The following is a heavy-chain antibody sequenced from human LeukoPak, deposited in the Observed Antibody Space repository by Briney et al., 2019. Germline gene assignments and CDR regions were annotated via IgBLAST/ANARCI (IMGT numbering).Heavy chain of an antibody. V-gene: IGHV1-69*13. J-gene: IGHJ4*02. CDR3: ARGGITIFGEYYFDY. D-gene: IGHD3-3*01. Sequence: SVKVSCKASGGTFSSYAISWVRQAPGQGLEWMGGIIPIFGTANYAQKFQGRVTITADESTSTAYMELSSLRSEDTAVYYWARGGITIFGEYYFDYWGQGTLVTVSS. CDR2: IIPIFGTA. CDR1: GGTFSSYA.